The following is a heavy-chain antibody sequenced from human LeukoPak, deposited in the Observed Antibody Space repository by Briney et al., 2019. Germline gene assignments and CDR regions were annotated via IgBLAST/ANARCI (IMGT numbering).Heavy chain of an antibody. D-gene: IGHD3-3*01. CDR1: GFNFSSYS. V-gene: IGHV3-48*01. CDR3: ARDGYDFWSDYPTTLDY. Sequence: GGSLRLSCAASGFNFSSYSMNWVRQAPGKGLEWVSYSSTSSRTIYYADSVKGRFTISRDNAKNSLFLQMNSLRAEDTAVYYCARDGYDFWSDYPTTLDYWGQGTLVTVSS. CDR2: SSTSSRTI. J-gene: IGHJ4*02.